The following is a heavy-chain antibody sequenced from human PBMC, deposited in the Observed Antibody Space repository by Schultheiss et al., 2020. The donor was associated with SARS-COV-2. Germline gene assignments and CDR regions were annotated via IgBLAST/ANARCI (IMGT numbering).Heavy chain of an antibody. V-gene: IGHV3-23*01. D-gene: IGHD3-3*01. CDR1: GFTFSSYS. Sequence: GGSLRLSCAASGFTFSSYSMNWVRQAPGKGLEWVSAISGSGGSTYYADSVKGRFTISRDNSKNTLYLQMNSLRVEDTAVYYCASSTIFGVVIPLDVWGKGTTVTVSS. CDR3: ASSTIFGVVIPLDV. CDR2: ISGSGGST. J-gene: IGHJ6*04.